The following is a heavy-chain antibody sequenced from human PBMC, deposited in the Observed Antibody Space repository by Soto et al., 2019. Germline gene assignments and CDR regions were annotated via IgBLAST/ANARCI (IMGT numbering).Heavy chain of an antibody. V-gene: IGHV1-8*01. CDR3: ARDAYSYDTSGHFDH. Sequence: ASVKVSCKTSGYTFTSYDINWVRQATGQGLEWMGWMNPNSGNTAYAQKFQGRVTMTRNTSISTAYMELSSLRSEDTAVYYCARDAYSYDTSGHFDHSGQGTLVTVSS. J-gene: IGHJ5*02. D-gene: IGHD3-22*01. CDR2: MNPNSGNT. CDR1: GYTFTSYD.